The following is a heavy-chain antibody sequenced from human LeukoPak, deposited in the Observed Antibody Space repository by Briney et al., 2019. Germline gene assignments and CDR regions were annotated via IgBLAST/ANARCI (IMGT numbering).Heavy chain of an antibody. CDR3: ARDSGHGDYVPFDY. V-gene: IGHV1-69*13. CDR1: GYTFTTYH. J-gene: IGHJ4*02. CDR2: IIPIFGTA. Sequence: ASVKVSCKASGYTFTTYHLHWVRQAPGQGLEWMGGIIPIFGTANYAQKFQSRVTITADESTSTAYMELSSLRSEDTAVYYCARDSGHGDYVPFDYWGQGTLVTVSS. D-gene: IGHD4-17*01.